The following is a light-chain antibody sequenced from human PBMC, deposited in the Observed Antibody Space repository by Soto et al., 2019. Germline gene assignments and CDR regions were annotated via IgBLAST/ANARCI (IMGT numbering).Light chain of an antibody. CDR3: QQRSNWPLLT. CDR2: DAS. V-gene: IGKV3-11*01. J-gene: IGKJ4*02. CDR1: QSVSSY. Sequence: EIVLTQSPAPLSLSPGERATLSCRASQSVSSYLAWYQQKPGQAHRLLIYDASNRATGIPARFSGSGAGTDFTLNISSLEPEDFAVYYCQQRSNWPLLTVAGGTKVEIK.